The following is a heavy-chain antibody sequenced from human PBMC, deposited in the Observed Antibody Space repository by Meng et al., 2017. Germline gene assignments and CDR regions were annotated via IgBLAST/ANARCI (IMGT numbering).Heavy chain of an antibody. CDR3: AGSPLQAPQIVY. J-gene: IGHJ4*02. D-gene: IGHD2-15*01. Sequence: QFVQPGAEVKKPGSSLKVSCKASGYTFTSKAMHWVRQAPVQRLEWIGWINAGNGNTKYSQKFQGRVTITRDTSASTAYMELSSLRSEDTAVYYCAGSPLQAPQIVYWGQGALVTVSS. V-gene: IGHV1-3*01. CDR1: GYTFTSKA. CDR2: INAGNGNT.